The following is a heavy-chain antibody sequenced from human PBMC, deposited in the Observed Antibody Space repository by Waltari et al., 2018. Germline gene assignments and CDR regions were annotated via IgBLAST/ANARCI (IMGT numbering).Heavy chain of an antibody. J-gene: IGHJ6*02. CDR1: GGSISSSSYY. CDR2: IYYSGGT. Sequence: QLQLQESGPGLVKPSETLSLTCTVSGGSISSSSYYWGWIRQPPGKGLEWIGSIYYSGGTYHNPSLKSRVTISVDTSKNQFSLKLSSVTAADTAVYYCAQQYYDFWSGYYSYYYYYGMDVWGQGTTVTVSS. D-gene: IGHD3-3*01. CDR3: AQQYYDFWSGYYSYYYYYGMDV. V-gene: IGHV4-39*01.